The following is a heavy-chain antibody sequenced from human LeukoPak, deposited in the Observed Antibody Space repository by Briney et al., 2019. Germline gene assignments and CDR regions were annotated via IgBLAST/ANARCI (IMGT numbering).Heavy chain of an antibody. CDR1: GFTVSSNY. J-gene: IGHJ4*02. CDR3: AKARGTGGYYFDY. D-gene: IGHD4-23*01. CDR2: IYSAGNT. V-gene: IGHV3-66*01. Sequence: GGSLRLSCAASGFTVSSNYMTWVRQAPGKGLEWVSVIYSAGNTFYADSVKGRFTISRDNSKNTLYLQMNSLRAEDTAVYYCAKARGTGGYYFDYWGQGTLVTVSS.